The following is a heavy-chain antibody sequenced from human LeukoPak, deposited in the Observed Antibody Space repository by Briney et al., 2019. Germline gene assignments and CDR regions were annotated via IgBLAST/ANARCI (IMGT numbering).Heavy chain of an antibody. Sequence: SETLSLTCAVYGGSFSGYDWTWIRQPPGQGLQWIGEINHSGTTNYNPSLKSRVTISVDTSQNQFSLKLSSVTAADTAVYYCARARGIVVVVGEDCYFDYWGKGTLVAVSS. CDR2: INHSGTT. D-gene: IGHD2-15*01. CDR1: GGSFSGYD. J-gene: IGHJ4*02. V-gene: IGHV4-34*01. CDR3: ARARGIVVVVGEDCYFDY.